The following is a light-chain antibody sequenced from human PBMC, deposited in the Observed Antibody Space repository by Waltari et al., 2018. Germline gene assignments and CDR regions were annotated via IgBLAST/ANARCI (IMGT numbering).Light chain of an antibody. Sequence: QSVLAQPPSASGTPGQRITISCSGSNSNIGSNTVNWYQQFPGTAPRLLIYSNNPRPSGVPDRVSASKSGSSAALAIYGLHSEDEADYYCSTWDDRLTGVVFGGGTKVTVL. CDR2: SNN. CDR1: NSNIGSNT. V-gene: IGLV1-44*01. J-gene: IGLJ2*01. CDR3: STWDDRLTGVV.